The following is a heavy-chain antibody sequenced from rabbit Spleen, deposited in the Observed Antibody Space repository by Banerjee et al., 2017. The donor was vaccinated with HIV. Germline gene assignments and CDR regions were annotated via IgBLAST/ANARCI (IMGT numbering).Heavy chain of an antibody. V-gene: IGHV1S45*01. CDR2: IYTGNAKT. D-gene: IGHD4-2*01. CDR3: ARDAGIYPYIDVYFNL. J-gene: IGHJ4*01. CDR1: GFSFSRGYD. Sequence: QEQLEESGGGLVKPEGSLTLTCKASGFSFSRGYDMCWVRQAPGKWLEWIGCIYTGNAKTYYAGCAKGRFTISKASSTTVTLQMTSLTAADTATYFCARDAGIYPYIDVYFNLWGQGTLVTVS.